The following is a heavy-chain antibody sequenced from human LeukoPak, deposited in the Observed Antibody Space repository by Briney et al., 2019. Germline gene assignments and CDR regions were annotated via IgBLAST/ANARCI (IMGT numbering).Heavy chain of an antibody. CDR2: IYYSGST. CDR1: GGSISSGDYY. V-gene: IGHV4-30-4*01. J-gene: IGHJ6*02. Sequence: SQTLSLTCTVSGGSISSGDYYWIWIRQPPGKGLEWIVYIYYSGSTYYNPSLKSRVTISVDTSKNQFSLKLSSVTAADTAVYYCARDGYSSGWHPRGYYYYGMDVWGQGTTVTVSS. D-gene: IGHD6-19*01. CDR3: ARDGYSSGWHPRGYYYYGMDV.